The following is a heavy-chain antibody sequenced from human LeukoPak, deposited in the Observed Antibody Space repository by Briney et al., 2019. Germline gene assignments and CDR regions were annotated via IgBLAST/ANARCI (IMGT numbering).Heavy chain of an antibody. CDR1: RFFLSSYA. CDR3: AKSHSVEQRGYFDY. V-gene: IGHV3-23*01. J-gene: IGHJ4*02. Sequence: GGSLRVSRAPSRFFLSSYAMCGVRPAPREGLEWVSTIAIDGGSPYYADSVKGRFPISRDNSKNTVYLQMNSLRAEDMAVYYCAKSHSVEQRGYFDYWGQGSLVPVSS. CDR2: IAIDGGSP. D-gene: IGHD1/OR15-1a*01.